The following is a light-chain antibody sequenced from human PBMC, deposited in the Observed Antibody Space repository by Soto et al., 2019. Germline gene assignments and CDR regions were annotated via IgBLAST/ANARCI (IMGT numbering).Light chain of an antibody. CDR2: DAS. CDR3: QQYGNSPFT. CDR1: QSVRNY. Sequence: EIVLTQSPATLSLSPGGRATLSCRASQSVRNYLAWYQQKPGQAPRLLIYDASNRATGIPARFRGSGSGTDFTLTISRLEPEDFEVYYCQQYGNSPFTFGGGTKVDIK. V-gene: IGKV3-11*01. J-gene: IGKJ4*01.